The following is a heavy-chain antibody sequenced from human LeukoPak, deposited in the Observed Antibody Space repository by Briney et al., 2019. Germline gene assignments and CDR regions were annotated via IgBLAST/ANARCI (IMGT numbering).Heavy chain of an antibody. D-gene: IGHD2-2*01. V-gene: IGHV3-23*01. CDR2: ITGSGVST. CDR1: GFTFSNYA. J-gene: IGHJ4*02. CDR3: AKDLVGYCSSTSCPYYFDY. Sequence: GGSLRLSCGAPGFTFSNYAMTWVRQAPGKGLEWVSSITGSGVSTYYLDSVKGRSTISRDNSKNTLYLQMNSLRAEDTAVYYCAKDLVGYCSSTSCPYYFDYWGQGTLVTVSS.